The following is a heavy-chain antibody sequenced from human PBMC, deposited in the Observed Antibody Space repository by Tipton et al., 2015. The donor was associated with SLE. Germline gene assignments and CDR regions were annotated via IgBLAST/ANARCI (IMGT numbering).Heavy chain of an antibody. D-gene: IGHD1-26*01. Sequence: LRLSCAASGFTFDDYAMHWVRQAPGKGLEWIGHISSSGSTDSNPSLKSRVTISLDTSKNQISLRLRSVAAADTAVYYCGALVGATGHWGQGTLVTVSS. CDR3: GALVGATGH. CDR1: GFTFDDYA. V-gene: IGHV4-4*09. J-gene: IGHJ4*02. CDR2: ISSSGST.